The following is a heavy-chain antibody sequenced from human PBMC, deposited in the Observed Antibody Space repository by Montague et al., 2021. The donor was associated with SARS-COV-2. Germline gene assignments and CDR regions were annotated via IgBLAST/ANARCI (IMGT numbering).Heavy chain of an antibody. CDR3: ASSYQQLAFDAFDI. Sequence: SLRLSCAASGFTFSSYGMHWFRQAPGKGLEWVAVISYDGSNKYYSDSVKGRFTISRDNSKNPLYLQMNSLRAEDTAVYYCASSYQQLAFDAFDIWGQGTMVTVSS. V-gene: IGHV3-30*19. D-gene: IGHD6-13*01. J-gene: IGHJ3*02. CDR1: GFTFSSYG. CDR2: ISYDGSNK.